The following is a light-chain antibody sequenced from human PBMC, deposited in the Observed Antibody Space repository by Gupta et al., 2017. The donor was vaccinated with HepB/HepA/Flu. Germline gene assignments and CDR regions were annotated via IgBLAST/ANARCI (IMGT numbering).Light chain of an antibody. CDR1: QNVGTN. CDR2: GAS. CDR3: QQDYRWPLS. V-gene: IGKV3-15*01. Sequence: DTVVTQSPIILSVSPGDRVTLSCRTSQNVGTNLAWYQQKVGQAPRLLVFGASSRATGIPARFIGSGSETEFSLIISSLQSEDFAIYFCQQDYRWPLSFGGGTRV. J-gene: IGKJ4*01.